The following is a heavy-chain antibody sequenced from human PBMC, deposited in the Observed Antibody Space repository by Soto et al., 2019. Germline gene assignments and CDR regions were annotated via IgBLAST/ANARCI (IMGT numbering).Heavy chain of an antibody. J-gene: IGHJ5*02. CDR1: GFTFSSHA. CDR3: ARHVASTVTTSDWFDP. V-gene: IGHV3-30-3*01. Sequence: PEGSLRLSCAASGFTFSSHAMHWVRQAPGKGLEWVAIISYDGSTIFYGDSVKGRFTISRDNSKNTLYLHMSSLRPDDTAVYFCARHVASTVTTSDWFDPWGQGTLVTVSS. D-gene: IGHD4-4*01. CDR2: ISYDGSTI.